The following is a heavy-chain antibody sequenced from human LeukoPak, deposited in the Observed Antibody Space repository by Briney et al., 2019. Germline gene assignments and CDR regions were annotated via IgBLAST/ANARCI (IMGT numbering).Heavy chain of an antibody. CDR3: ARAARTRGPGGRDGYNWILDY. J-gene: IGHJ4*02. V-gene: IGHV1-69*06. Sequence: GASVKVSCKASGGTFSSYAISWVRQAPGQGLEWMGGIIPIFGTANYAQKFQGRVTITADKSTSTAYMELSSLRSEDTAVYYCARAARTRGPGGRDGYNWILDYWGQGTLVTVSS. D-gene: IGHD5-24*01. CDR1: GGTFSSYA. CDR2: IIPIFGTA.